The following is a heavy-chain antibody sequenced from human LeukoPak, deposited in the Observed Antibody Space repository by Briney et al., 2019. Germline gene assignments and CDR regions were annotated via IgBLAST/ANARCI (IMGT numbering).Heavy chain of an antibody. CDR1: GGSISSSSYY. Sequence: SETLSLTCTVSGGSISSSSYYWGWIRQPPGKGLEWIGSIYYSGSTYYNPSLKSRVTISVDTSKNQFSLKLSSVTAADTAVYYCARVGGHIAAAGTRYFQHWGQGTLVTVSS. V-gene: IGHV4-39*01. CDR2: IYYSGST. D-gene: IGHD6-13*01. J-gene: IGHJ1*01. CDR3: ARVGGHIAAAGTRYFQH.